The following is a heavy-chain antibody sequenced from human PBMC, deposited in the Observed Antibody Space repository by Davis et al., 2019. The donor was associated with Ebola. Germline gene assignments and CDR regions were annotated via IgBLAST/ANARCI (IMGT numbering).Heavy chain of an antibody. V-gene: IGHV1-46*03. CDR3: TTPGGQDSGYDVFDI. D-gene: IGHD5-12*01. CDR1: EYTFSDFY. Sequence: AASVKVSCKPPEYTFSDFYIHWVRQAPGQGLEWMGIINPSGGSTNYAQKFRGRVTVTRDTSTTTVYMDLSSLRSEDTALYYCTTPGGQDSGYDVFDIWGQGTMVTVSS. CDR2: INPSGGST. J-gene: IGHJ3*02.